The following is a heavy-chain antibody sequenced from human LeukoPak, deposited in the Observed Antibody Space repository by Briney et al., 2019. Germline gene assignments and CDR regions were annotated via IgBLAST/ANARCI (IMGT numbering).Heavy chain of an antibody. V-gene: IGHV1-24*01. D-gene: IGHD3-22*01. CDR1: GYTLTELS. Sequence: ASVKVSCKVSGYTLTELSMHWVRQAPGKGLAWMGRLDPEDGETIYAQKFQGRVTMTEDTSTDTASMELSSLRSEDTAVYYCATSFFDSSAYLPKAFDPWGQGTLVTVSS. J-gene: IGHJ5*02. CDR2: LDPEDGET. CDR3: ATSFFDSSAYLPKAFDP.